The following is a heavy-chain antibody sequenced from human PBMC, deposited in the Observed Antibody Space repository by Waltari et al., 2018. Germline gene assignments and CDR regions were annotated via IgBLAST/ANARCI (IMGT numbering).Heavy chain of an antibody. CDR2: IYYSGST. V-gene: IGHV4-59*01. CDR3: ARMYYDYVWGTTGGEGYFDY. J-gene: IGHJ4*02. CDR1: GGSISSYY. D-gene: IGHD3-16*01. Sequence: QLQLQESGPGLVKPSETLSLTCTVSGGSISSYYWSWIRQPPGKGLEWIGYIYYSGSTNFTPSLKSRVTISVDTSKNQFSLKLSSVTAADTAVYYCARMYYDYVWGTTGGEGYFDYWGQGTLVIVSS.